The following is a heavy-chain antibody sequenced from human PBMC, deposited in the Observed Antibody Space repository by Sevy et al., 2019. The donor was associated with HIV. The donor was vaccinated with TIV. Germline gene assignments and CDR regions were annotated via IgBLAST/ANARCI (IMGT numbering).Heavy chain of an antibody. D-gene: IGHD6-19*01. CDR1: GFTFSTFA. J-gene: IGHJ6*02. CDR3: ARERGWRGFYYGMDV. CDR2: ISYSGGPK. Sequence: GGSLRLSCAASGFTFSTFAMHWVRQSPGKGLEWVALISYSGGPKYNADSVKGRFTISRDNSNNMLFLDMNSLRPDDTAVYYCARERGWRGFYYGMDVWGQGTTVTVSS. V-gene: IGHV3-30-3*01.